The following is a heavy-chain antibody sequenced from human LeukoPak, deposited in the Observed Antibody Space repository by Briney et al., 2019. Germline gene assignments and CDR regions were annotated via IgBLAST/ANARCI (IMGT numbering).Heavy chain of an antibody. CDR1: GGSISSGGYY. V-gene: IGHV4-30-2*01. CDR3: ARGSSWSYYYYYMDV. D-gene: IGHD6-13*01. Sequence: PSETLSLTCTVSGGSISSGGYYWSWIRQPPGKGLEWIGYIYHSGSTYYNPSLKSRVTISVDRSKNQFSLKLSSVTAADTAVYYCARGSSWSYYYYYMDVWGKGTTVTVSS. J-gene: IGHJ6*03. CDR2: IYHSGST.